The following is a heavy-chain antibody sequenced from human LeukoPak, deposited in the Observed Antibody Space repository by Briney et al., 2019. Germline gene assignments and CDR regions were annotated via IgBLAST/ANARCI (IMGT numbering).Heavy chain of an antibody. CDR1: GGPISSSNW. CDR2: IYHSGST. D-gene: IGHD4-23*01. V-gene: IGHV4-4*02. Sequence: SGTLSLTCAVSGGPISSSNWWSWVRQPPGKGLEWVGEIYHSGSTNYNPSLKSRVTISVDKSKNQFSLKLSSVTAADTAVYYCATYDYGGNSDAFDIWGQGTMVTVSS. J-gene: IGHJ3*02. CDR3: ATYDYGGNSDAFDI.